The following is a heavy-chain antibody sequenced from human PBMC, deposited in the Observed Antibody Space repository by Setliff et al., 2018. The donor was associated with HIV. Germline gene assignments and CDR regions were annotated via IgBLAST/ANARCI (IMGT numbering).Heavy chain of an antibody. CDR3: ARRAYSPGPFWYFDI. D-gene: IGHD4-4*01. J-gene: IGHJ2*01. Sequence: SETSSLTCSVSGGSLNRHYWSWIRQAPGKGLEWLGYIYYSGGTNYNSHPSLKSRVTILVDTSKNQFSLRLSSVTAADTAVYYCARRAYSPGPFWYFDIWGRGTLVTVSS. CDR1: GGSLNRHY. CDR2: IYYSGGT. V-gene: IGHV4-59*11.